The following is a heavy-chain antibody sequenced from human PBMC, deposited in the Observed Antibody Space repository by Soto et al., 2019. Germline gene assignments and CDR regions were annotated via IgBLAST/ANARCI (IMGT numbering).Heavy chain of an antibody. Sequence: EVQLVESGGGLVQPGGSLKLSCAASGFTFSHSAMHWVRQASGKGLEWLGRIRSKPNTDATAYAASVKGRFTISRDNSKNTAYLQMNRLKTEDTPVYYCTRHVDCSGGSCYSGYYYYMDVWGKGTTVTVSS. D-gene: IGHD2-15*01. CDR1: GFTFSHSA. CDR3: TRHVDCSGGSCYSGYYYYMDV. CDR2: IRSKPNTDAT. V-gene: IGHV3-73*01. J-gene: IGHJ6*03.